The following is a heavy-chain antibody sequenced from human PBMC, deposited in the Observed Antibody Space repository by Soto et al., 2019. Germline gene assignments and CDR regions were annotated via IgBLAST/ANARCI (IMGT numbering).Heavy chain of an antibody. D-gene: IGHD3-22*01. Sequence: PLSLTCSVSGVYIITGDYYWSWIRQPPGKGLEWIGYIYYTGSTYFNPSLKSRLTISVDTSKNQLSLKLTSVTAADTAVYYCARAFDDSSGYYGGLGYWGQGTLVTVSS. V-gene: IGHV4-30-4*08. J-gene: IGHJ4*02. CDR3: ARAFDDSSGYYGGLGY. CDR2: IYYTGST. CDR1: GVYIITGDYY.